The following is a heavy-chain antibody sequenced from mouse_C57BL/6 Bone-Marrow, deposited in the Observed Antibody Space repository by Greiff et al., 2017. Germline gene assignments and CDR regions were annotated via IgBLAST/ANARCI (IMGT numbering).Heavy chain of an antibody. CDR3: ARWLLRRLYAMDY. Sequence: VKLQQPGAELVKPGASVKMSCKASGYTFTSYWITWVKQRPGQGLEWIGDIYPGSGSTNYNGKFKGKATLTVDTSSSTAYMQLSSLTSEDSAVYYCARWLLRRLYAMDYWGQVTSVTGSS. D-gene: IGHD2-3*01. CDR1: GYTFTSYW. J-gene: IGHJ4*01. V-gene: IGHV1-55*01. CDR2: IYPGSGST.